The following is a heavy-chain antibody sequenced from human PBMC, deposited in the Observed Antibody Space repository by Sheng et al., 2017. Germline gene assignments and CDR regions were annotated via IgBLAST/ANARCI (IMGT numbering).Heavy chain of an antibody. Sequence: QVQLQQWGAGLLKPSETLSLTCAVYGGSFSGYYWSWIRQPPGKGLEWIGEINHSGSTNYNPSLKSRVTISVDTSKNQFSLKLSSVTAADTAVYYCASFYSSGGFDYWGQGTLVTVSS. CDR3: ASFYSSGGFDY. V-gene: IGHV4-34*01. CDR1: GGSFSGYY. D-gene: IGHD6-19*01. CDR2: INHSGST. J-gene: IGHJ4*02.